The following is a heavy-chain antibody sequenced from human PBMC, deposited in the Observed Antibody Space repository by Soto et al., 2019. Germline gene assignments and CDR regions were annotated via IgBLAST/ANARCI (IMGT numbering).Heavy chain of an antibody. CDR2: IYYSGST. Sequence: SETLSLTSTVSGGSVISGSYYWSWILQPPGNGLEWIGYIYYSGSTNYNPSLKSRVTISVDTSKNQFSLKLSSVTAADTAVYYCARDPIAVAGRNLYYYGMDVWGQGTTVTVSS. J-gene: IGHJ6*02. CDR1: GGSVISGSYY. D-gene: IGHD6-19*01. CDR3: ARDPIAVAGRNLYYYGMDV. V-gene: IGHV4-61*01.